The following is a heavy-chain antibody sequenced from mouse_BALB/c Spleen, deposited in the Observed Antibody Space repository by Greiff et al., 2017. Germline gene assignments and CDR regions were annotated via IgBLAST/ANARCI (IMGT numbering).Heavy chain of an antibody. Sequence: EVQVVESGGGLVKPGGSLKLSCAASGFTFSDYYMYWVRQTPEKRLEWVATISDGGSYTYYPDSVKGRFTISRDNAKNDLYLQMSSLKSEDTAMYYCAREGYDEGFAYWGQGTLVTVSA. J-gene: IGHJ3*01. CDR3: AREGYDEGFAY. CDR1: GFTFSDYY. D-gene: IGHD2-2*01. V-gene: IGHV5-4*02. CDR2: ISDGGSYT.